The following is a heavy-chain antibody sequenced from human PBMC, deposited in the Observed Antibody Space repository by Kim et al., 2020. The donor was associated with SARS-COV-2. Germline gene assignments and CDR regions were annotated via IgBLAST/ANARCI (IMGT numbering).Heavy chain of an antibody. CDR3: ARQDEYGDYPYSDY. V-gene: IGHV4-39*01. CDR2: VYHTGRT. CDR1: GGSISSPSSF. D-gene: IGHD4-17*01. J-gene: IGHJ4*01. Sequence: SETLSLTCSVSGGSISSPSSFWAWIRQPPGKGLEWIGTVYHTGRTHYSPSLDSRLTISVDTSKNQFSLNVSSVTAADTALYYCARQDEYGDYPYSDYWG.